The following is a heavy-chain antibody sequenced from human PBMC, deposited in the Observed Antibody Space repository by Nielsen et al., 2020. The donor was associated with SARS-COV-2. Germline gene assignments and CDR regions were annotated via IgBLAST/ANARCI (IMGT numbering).Heavy chain of an antibody. Sequence: GGSLRLSCAASGFIVSSKYMNWVRQAPGKGLEWVSVISVTGGTTHYSESVKGRFTISRDDSKDSLYLQLNSLRAEDTALYYCAKGGTSSYYMDVWGKGTTVTVSS. V-gene: IGHV3-53*05. CDR1: GFIVSSKY. J-gene: IGHJ6*03. CDR3: AKGGTSSYYMDV. D-gene: IGHD2-2*01. CDR2: ISVTGGTT.